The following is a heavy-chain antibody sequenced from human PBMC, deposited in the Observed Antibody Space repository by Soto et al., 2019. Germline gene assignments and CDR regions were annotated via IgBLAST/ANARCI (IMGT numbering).Heavy chain of an antibody. D-gene: IGHD1-26*01. V-gene: IGHV1-69*13. Sequence: SVKVSCKASGGTFSSYAISWVRQAPGQGLEWMGGTIPIFGTANYAQKFQGRVTITADESTSTAYMELSSLRSEDTAVYYCARGWELQNWFDPWGQGTLVTVSS. CDR1: GGTFSSYA. CDR3: ARGWELQNWFDP. J-gene: IGHJ5*02. CDR2: TIPIFGTA.